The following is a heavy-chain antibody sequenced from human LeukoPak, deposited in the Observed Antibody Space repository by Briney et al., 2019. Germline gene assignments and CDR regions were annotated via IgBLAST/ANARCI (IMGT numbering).Heavy chain of an antibody. J-gene: IGHJ4*02. V-gene: IGHV3-23*01. Sequence: GGSLRLSCAASGFTFSGYAMSWVRQAPGKGLEWVSAISGSGGSTYYADSVKGRFTISRDNSKNTLYLQMNSLRAEDTAVYYCLPAALQPLVDYWGQGTLVTVSS. CDR3: LPAALQPLVDY. D-gene: IGHD2-2*01. CDR2: ISGSGGST. CDR1: GFTFSGYA.